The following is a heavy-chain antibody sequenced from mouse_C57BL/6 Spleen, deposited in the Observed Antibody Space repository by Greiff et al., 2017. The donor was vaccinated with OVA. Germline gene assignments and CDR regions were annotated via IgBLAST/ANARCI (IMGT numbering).Heavy chain of an antibody. D-gene: IGHD1-1*01. CDR2: IYPGDGGT. Sequence: QVQLKESGAELVKPGASVKISCKASGYAFSSYWMNWVKQRPGQGLEWIGQIYPGDGGTNYNGKFKGKATLTADKSSRTAYMQLSSLTSEGSAVDVCARSADGLYGSGGGPYFDYWGQGTTLTVSS. J-gene: IGHJ2*01. V-gene: IGHV1-80*01. CDR3: ARSADGLYGSGGGPYFDY. CDR1: GYAFSSYW.